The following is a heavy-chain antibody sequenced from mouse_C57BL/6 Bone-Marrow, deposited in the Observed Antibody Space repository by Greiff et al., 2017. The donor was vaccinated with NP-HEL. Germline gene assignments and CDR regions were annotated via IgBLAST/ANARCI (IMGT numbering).Heavy chain of an antibody. CDR1: GYSITSGYY. CDR3: ARLLREAMDY. Sequence: EVKLLESGPGLVKPSQSLSLTCSVTGYSITSGYYWNWIRQFPGNKLEWMGYISYDGSNNYNPSLKNRISITRDTSKNQFFLKLNSVTTEDTATYYCARLLREAMDYWGPGTSVTVSS. D-gene: IGHD1-1*01. CDR2: ISYDGSN. V-gene: IGHV3-6*01. J-gene: IGHJ4*01.